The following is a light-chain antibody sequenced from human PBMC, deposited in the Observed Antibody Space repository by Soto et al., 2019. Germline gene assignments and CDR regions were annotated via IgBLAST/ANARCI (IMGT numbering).Light chain of an antibody. J-gene: IGLJ1*01. CDR1: SSDVGGYKY. Sequence: QSVLTQPASVSGSPGQSITICCTGTSSDVGGYKYVSWYQQHPGKAPKLMIYEVSNRPSGVSYRFSGSKSGNTASLTVSGLQAEDEADYYCSSYTSSSTRVFGTGTKVTVL. V-gene: IGLV2-14*01. CDR2: EVS. CDR3: SSYTSSSTRV.